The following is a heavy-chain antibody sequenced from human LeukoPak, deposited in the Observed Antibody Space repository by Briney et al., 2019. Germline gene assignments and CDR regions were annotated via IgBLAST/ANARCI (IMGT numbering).Heavy chain of an antibody. D-gene: IGHD4-23*01. V-gene: IGHV4-4*02. CDR1: GGSISSSNW. Sequence: ASETLSLACAVSGGSISSSNWWTWVRQPPGKGLEWIGEIYHSGTTNYNSSLKSRVTISLDKSKNQFSLKLSSVTAADTAVYYCARNGGNSDVDNWGQGTLVTVAS. CDR2: IYHSGTT. J-gene: IGHJ4*02. CDR3: ARNGGNSDVDN.